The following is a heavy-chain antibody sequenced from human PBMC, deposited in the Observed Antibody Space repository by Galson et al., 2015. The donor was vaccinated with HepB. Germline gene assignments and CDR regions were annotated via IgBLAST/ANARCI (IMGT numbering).Heavy chain of an antibody. V-gene: IGHV1-2*02. J-gene: IGHJ6*02. CDR1: GYTFTGYY. D-gene: IGHD6-19*01. CDR2: INPNSGGT. Sequence: SVKVSCKASGYTFTGYYMHWVRQAPGQGLEWMGWINPNSGGTNYAQKFQGRVTMTRDTSISTAYMELSRLRSDDTAVYYCARENGGGSGWYRLGLSYYYGMDVWGQGTTVTVSS. CDR3: ARENGGGSGWYRLGLSYYYGMDV.